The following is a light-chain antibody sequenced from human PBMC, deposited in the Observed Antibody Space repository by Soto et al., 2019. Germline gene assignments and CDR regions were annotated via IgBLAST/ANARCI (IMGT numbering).Light chain of an antibody. V-gene: IGLV1-40*01. CDR1: SSNIGAGYD. J-gene: IGLJ2*01. Sequence: QSVLTQPPSVSGAPGQRVTISCTGSSSNIGAGYDVHWYQQLPGTAPQLLIYGHRNRPAGVPDRFSGSKSGTSASLAISGLQAEDEADYYFQSYDSSLRGVFGGGTKLTVL. CDR3: QSYDSSLRGV. CDR2: GHR.